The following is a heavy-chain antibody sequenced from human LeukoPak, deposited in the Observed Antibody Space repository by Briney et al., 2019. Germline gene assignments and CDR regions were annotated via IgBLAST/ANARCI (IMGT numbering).Heavy chain of an antibody. CDR3: ARGLRFLEWLSGFDY. J-gene: IGHJ4*02. V-gene: IGHV3-30*02. D-gene: IGHD3-3*01. CDR1: GFTFSSYG. Sequence: PGGSLRLSCAASGFTFSSYGMHWVRQAPGKGLEWVAFIRYDGSNKYYADSVKGRFTISRDNAKNSLYLQMNSLRAEDTALYYCARGLRFLEWLSGFDYWGQGTLVTVSS. CDR2: IRYDGSNK.